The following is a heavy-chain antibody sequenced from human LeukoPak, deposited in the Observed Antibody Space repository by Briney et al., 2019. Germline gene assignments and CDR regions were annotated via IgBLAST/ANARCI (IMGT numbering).Heavy chain of an antibody. CDR1: GFTFSSYS. D-gene: IGHD3/OR15-3a*01. CDR3: AREGGLIIPFDY. V-gene: IGHV3-21*01. CDR2: I. Sequence: GGSLRLSCAASGFTFSSYSMNWVRQAPGKRLEWVSSIDYADSVKGRFTISRDNAKNSLYLQLNSLRAEDTAVYYCAREGGLIIPFDYWGRGTLVTVSS. J-gene: IGHJ4*02.